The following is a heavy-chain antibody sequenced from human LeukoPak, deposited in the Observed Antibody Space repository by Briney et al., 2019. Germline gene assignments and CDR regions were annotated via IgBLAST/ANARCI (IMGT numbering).Heavy chain of an antibody. V-gene: IGHV3-13*01. CDR2: IGTAGDT. CDR3: AGGLPMFGAFGI. CDR1: GFTFSSYD. Sequence: GGSLRLSCAASGFTFSSYDMHWVRQATGKGLEWVSAIGTAGDTYYPGSVKGRFTISRENAKNSLYLQVNSLRAGDTAVYYCAGGLPMFGAFGIWGQGTMVTVSS. D-gene: IGHD3-10*02. J-gene: IGHJ3*02.